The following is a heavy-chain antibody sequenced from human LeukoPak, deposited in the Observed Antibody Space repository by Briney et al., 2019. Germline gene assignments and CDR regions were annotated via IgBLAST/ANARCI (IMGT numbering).Heavy chain of an antibody. J-gene: IGHJ4*02. Sequence: GGSLRLSCAASGFTFSIFAMSWVRQAPGKGLEWVSTINGGGSGRYYADSVKGRFTISRDNSENTLYLQITRLRADDTAVYYCAKDQPADGYNSIWGRGTLVAVSS. CDR2: INGGGSGR. CDR3: AKDQPADGYNSI. D-gene: IGHD5-24*01. V-gene: IGHV3-23*01. CDR1: GFTFSIFA.